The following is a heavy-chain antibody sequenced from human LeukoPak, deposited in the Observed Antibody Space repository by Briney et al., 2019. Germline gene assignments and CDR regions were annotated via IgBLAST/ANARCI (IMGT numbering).Heavy chain of an antibody. J-gene: IGHJ5*02. CDR3: ARISTTMIRGVTNWFDP. CDR2: INWNGGST. V-gene: IGHV3-20*04. D-gene: IGHD3-10*01. CDR1: GFIFDDYG. Sequence: GGSLRLSCAASGFIFDDYGMTWVRQAPGKGLEWVSGINWNGGSTGYGDSVEGRFTISRDNVKNSLYLQMNSLRAEDTALYFCARISTTMIRGVTNWFDPWGQGTLVTVSS.